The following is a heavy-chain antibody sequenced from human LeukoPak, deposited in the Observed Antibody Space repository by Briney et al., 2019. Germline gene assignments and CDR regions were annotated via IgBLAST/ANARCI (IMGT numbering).Heavy chain of an antibody. D-gene: IGHD1-26*01. CDR2: ISAYNGNT. Sequence: GASVKVSCKASGYTFTGYHMHWVRQAPGQGLEWMGWISAYNGNTNYAQKLQGRVTMTTDTSTSTAYMELRSLRSDDTAVYYCARTTRSGSYFFSAADFFDYWGQGTLVTVSS. J-gene: IGHJ4*02. CDR3: ARTTRSGSYFFSAADFFDY. V-gene: IGHV1-18*04. CDR1: GYTFTGYH.